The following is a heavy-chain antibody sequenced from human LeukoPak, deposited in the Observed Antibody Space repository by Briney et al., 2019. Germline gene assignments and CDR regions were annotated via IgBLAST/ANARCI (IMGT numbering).Heavy chain of an antibody. CDR1: GYTFTSHG. CDR3: ARAKRSDAFDI. Sequence: SVKVSCKASGYTFTSHGISWVRQAPGQGLEWMGGIIPIFGTANYAQKFQGRVTITADESTTTAYMELSSLRSEDTAVYYCARAKRSDAFDIWGQGTMVTVSS. J-gene: IGHJ3*02. D-gene: IGHD1-1*01. CDR2: IIPIFGTA. V-gene: IGHV1-69*13.